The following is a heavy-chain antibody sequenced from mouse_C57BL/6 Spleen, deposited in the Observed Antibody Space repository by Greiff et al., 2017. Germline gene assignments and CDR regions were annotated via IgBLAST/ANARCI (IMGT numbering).Heavy chain of an antibody. CDR1: GFNIKDDY. V-gene: IGHV14-4*01. D-gene: IGHD1-3*01. CDR3: TTREWD. Sequence: EVKLEESGAELVRPGASVKLSCTASGFNIKDDYMHWVKQRPEQGLEWIGWIDPENGDTEYASKFQGKATITADTSSNTAYLQLSSLTSEDTAVYYCTTREWDWGQGTLVTVAA. CDR2: IDPENGDT. J-gene: IGHJ3*01.